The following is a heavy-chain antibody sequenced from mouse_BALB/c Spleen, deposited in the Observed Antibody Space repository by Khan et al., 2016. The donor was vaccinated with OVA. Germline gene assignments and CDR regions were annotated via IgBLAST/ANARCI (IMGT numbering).Heavy chain of an antibody. CDR2: INPRSGYT. CDR1: GYTFTSNT. Sequence: QVQLQQSAAELARPGASVKMSCKASGYTFTSNTMHWIEQRPGQGLEWIGYINPRSGYTQYNQTWTDKTTLTADPSSTTAYMQLSSLTSDDSAVCYCARRRGGYDFDYWGQGTTLTVSS. J-gene: IGHJ2*01. CDR3: ARRRGGYDFDY. V-gene: IGHV1-4*02.